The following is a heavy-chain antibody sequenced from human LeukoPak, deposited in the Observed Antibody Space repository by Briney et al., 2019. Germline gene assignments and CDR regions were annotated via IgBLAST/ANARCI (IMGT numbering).Heavy chain of an antibody. CDR3: ARAPRPSGSFLYFDL. CDR2: IFYSGST. D-gene: IGHD1-26*01. CDR1: GFTFSSYA. Sequence: GSLRLSCAASGFTFSSYAMSWVRQAPGKGLEWIGYIFYSGSTNYNPSLESRVTLSVDASKNQFSLRVTSVTAADTAVYYCARAPRPSGSFLYFDLWGQGALVTVSS. V-gene: IGHV4-59*01. J-gene: IGHJ4*02.